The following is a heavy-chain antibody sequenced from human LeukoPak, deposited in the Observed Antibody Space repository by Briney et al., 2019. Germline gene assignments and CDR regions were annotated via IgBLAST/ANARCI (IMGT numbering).Heavy chain of an antibody. CDR3: ARGIYTSSPRNPKNFFDY. CDR2: ISSSSSYI. V-gene: IGHV3-21*01. D-gene: IGHD2-2*02. J-gene: IGHJ4*02. CDR1: EFTFSSYT. Sequence: GGSLRLSCAASEFTFSSYTMNWVRQAPGKGLEWVSSISSSSSYIYYADSMKGRFTISRDNAKNSLYLQMNSLRAEDTAVYFCARGIYTSSPRNPKNFFDYWGQGPLVTVS.